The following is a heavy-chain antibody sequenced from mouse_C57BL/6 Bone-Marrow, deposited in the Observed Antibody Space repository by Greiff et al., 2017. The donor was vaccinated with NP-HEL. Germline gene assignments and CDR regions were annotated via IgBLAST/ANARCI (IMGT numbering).Heavy chain of an antibody. J-gene: IGHJ2*01. V-gene: IGHV1-69*01. CDR3: ARGFDYYGSSAFFDY. Sequence: VQLQQSGAELVMPGASVKLSCKASGYTFTSYWMHWVKQRPGQGLEWIGEIDPSDSYTNYNQKFKGKSTLTVDKSSSRAYMQLSSLTSEDSAVYYCARGFDYYGSSAFFDYWGQGTTLTVSS. CDR2: IDPSDSYT. D-gene: IGHD1-1*01. CDR1: GYTFTSYW.